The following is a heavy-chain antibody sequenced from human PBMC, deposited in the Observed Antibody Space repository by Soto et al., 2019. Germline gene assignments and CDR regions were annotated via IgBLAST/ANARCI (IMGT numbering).Heavy chain of an antibody. D-gene: IGHD3-10*01. V-gene: IGHV4-59*08. CDR1: GGSISSYY. J-gene: IGHJ5*02. Sequence: SETLSLTCTVSGGSISSYYWSWIRQPPGKGLEWIGYIYYSGSTNYNPSLKSRVTISVDTSKNQFSLKLSSVTAADTAVYYCARHITMVRGVTRPYWFDPWGQGTLVTVSS. CDR3: ARHITMVRGVTRPYWFDP. CDR2: IYYSGST.